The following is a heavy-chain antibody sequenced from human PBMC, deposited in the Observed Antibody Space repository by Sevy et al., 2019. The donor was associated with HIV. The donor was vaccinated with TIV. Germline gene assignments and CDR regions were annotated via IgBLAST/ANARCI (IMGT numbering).Heavy chain of an antibody. CDR1: GFTFSNYN. Sequence: GGSLRLSCAASGFTFSNYNMNWVRQAPGKGLEWVSFISFMSNYIYYGDSVKGRFTISRDNAKNSVYQQMNSLRAEDTAVYYCARGLVNWDGMDVWGQGTTVTVSS. J-gene: IGHJ6*02. CDR3: ARGLVNWDGMDV. D-gene: IGHD7-27*01. V-gene: IGHV3-21*01. CDR2: ISFMSNYI.